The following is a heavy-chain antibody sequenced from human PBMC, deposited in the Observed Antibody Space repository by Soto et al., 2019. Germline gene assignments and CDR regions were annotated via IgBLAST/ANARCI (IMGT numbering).Heavy chain of an antibody. CDR3: AREGDAFGAPFDY. V-gene: IGHV4-30-4*01. Sequence: QVQLQESGPGLVKPSQTLSLTCTVSGGSISSGDYYWSWIRQPPGKGLEWIGYIYYSGSTYYNPSVKSRVTISVDTSKNQFSLKLRSVTAADTAVYYCAREGDAFGAPFDYWGQGTLVTVSS. CDR1: GGSISSGDYY. CDR2: IYYSGST. D-gene: IGHD3-10*01. J-gene: IGHJ4*02.